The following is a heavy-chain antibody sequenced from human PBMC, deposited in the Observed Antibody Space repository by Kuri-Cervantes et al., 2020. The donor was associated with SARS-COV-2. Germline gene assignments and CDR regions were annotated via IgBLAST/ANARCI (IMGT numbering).Heavy chain of an antibody. D-gene: IGHD2-2*02. J-gene: IGHJ3*02. CDR3: AKDFYEYQLLYGPADAFDI. V-gene: IGHV3-33*06. CDR1: GFTFSSYG. Sequence: GESLKISCAASGFTFSSYGMHWVRQAPGKGLEWVAVIWYDGSNKYYADSVKGRFTISRDNSKNTLYLQMNSLRAEDTAVYYCAKDFYEYQLLYGPADAFDIWGQGTMVTVSS. CDR2: IWYDGSNK.